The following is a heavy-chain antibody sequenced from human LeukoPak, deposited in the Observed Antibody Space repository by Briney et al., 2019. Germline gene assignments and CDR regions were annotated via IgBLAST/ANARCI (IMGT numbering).Heavy chain of an antibody. CDR2: IKQDGSEK. Sequence: GGSLRLSCAASGFTFSSYWMSWVRQAPGKGLEWVANIKQDGSEKYYVDSVKGRFTISIDNAKNSLYLQMNSLRAEDTAVYYCARAPGLLYYYYMDVWGKGTTVTVSS. CDR1: GFTFSSYW. D-gene: IGHD1-26*01. V-gene: IGHV3-7*01. CDR3: ARAPGLLYYYYMDV. J-gene: IGHJ6*03.